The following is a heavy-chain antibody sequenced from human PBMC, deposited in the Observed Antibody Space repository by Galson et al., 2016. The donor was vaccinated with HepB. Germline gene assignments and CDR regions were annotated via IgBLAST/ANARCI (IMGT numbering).Heavy chain of an antibody. J-gene: IGHJ4*02. D-gene: IGHD2-21*02. V-gene: IGHV4-4*08. CDR3: ARGVTGTPYFDF. CDR1: GGSISSYF. Sequence: SETLSLTCTISGGSISSYFWSWIRQPPGKGLEWIGCIYTTGTTNYSPSLNSRVTLSVDTSKNQFSLKLGSVTAADTAIYYCARGVTGTPYFDFWGQGALVTVSS. CDR2: IYTTGTT.